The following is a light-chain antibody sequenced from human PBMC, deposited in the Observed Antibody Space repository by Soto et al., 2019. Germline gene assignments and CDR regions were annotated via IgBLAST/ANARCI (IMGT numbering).Light chain of an antibody. CDR1: QSVSSN. CDR3: QQYNNWPSIT. CDR2: GAS. Sequence: EIVMTQSPATLSVSPGERATLSCGASQSVSSNLAWYQQKPGQAPRLLIYGASTRATDIPARFSGSGSGTEFTLTISSLQSEDFAVYYCQQYNNWPSITSGQGTRLEIK. J-gene: IGKJ5*01. V-gene: IGKV3D-15*01.